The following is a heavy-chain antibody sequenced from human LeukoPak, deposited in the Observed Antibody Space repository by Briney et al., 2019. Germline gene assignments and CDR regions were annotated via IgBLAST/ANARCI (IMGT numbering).Heavy chain of an antibody. J-gene: IGHJ6*03. CDR2: INPNSGGT. CDR1: GYTFTGYY. D-gene: IGHD2-2*01. V-gene: IGHV1-2*02. CDR3: AGSPRCSSTSCYGDYYYMDV. Sequence: GASVKVSCKASGYTFTGYYMHWVRQAPGQGLEWMGWINPNSGGTNYAQKFQGRVTMTRDTSISTAYMELSRLRSDGTAVYYCAGSPRCSSTSCYGDYYYMDVWGKGTTVTVSS.